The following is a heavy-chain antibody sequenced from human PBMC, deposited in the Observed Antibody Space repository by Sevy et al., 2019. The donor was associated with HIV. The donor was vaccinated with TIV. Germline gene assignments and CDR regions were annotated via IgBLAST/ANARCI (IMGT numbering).Heavy chain of an antibody. CDR2: ISSNWDST. V-gene: IGHV3-64D*06. CDR1: GFTFSYYA. D-gene: IGHD2-2*01. J-gene: IGHJ4*02. CDR3: LKDFLRPVVVPAASFDY. Sequence: GGSLRLSCSASGFTFSYYAMHWVRQAPGKGLQYVSGISSNWDSTDYADSVKGRFTISRDNSKNTLYLQMGSLRAEDKAVYYCLKDFLRPVVVPAASFDYWGQGTLVTVSS.